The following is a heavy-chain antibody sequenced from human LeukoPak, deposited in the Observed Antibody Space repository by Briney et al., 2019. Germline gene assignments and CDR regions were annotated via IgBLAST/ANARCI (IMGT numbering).Heavy chain of an antibody. D-gene: IGHD2-8*01. V-gene: IGHV4-39*07. J-gene: IGHJ3*02. CDR3: ARVRPGVSRPFDT. Sequence: PSETLSLTCTVSGGSISSSSYYWGWIRQPPGKGLEWIGSIYYSGSTYYNPSLKSRVTISVDTSKNQFSLKLSSVTAADTAVYYCARVRPGVSRPFDTWGQGTMVTVSS. CDR2: IYYSGST. CDR1: GGSISSSSYY.